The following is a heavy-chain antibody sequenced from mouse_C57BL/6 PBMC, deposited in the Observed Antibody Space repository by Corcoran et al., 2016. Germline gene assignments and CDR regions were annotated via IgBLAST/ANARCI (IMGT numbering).Heavy chain of an antibody. J-gene: IGHJ4*01. CDR3: ARSAYYSNYDAMDY. V-gene: IGHV1-80*01. Sequence: QVQLQQSGAELVKPGASVKISCKASGYAFSSYWMNWVKQRPGKGLEWIGQIYPGDGDTNYNGKFKGKATLTADKSSSTAYMQLSSLTSEDSAVYFCARSAYYSNYDAMDYWCQGTSVTVSS. CDR2: IYPGDGDT. CDR1: GYAFSSYW. D-gene: IGHD2-5*01.